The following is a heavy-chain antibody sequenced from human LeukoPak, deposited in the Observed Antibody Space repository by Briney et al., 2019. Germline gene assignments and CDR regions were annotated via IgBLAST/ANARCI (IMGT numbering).Heavy chain of an antibody. J-gene: IGHJ4*02. CDR1: GGTFISYA. V-gene: IGHV1-69*13. CDR3: ARDDIAVAGLDY. Sequence: ASVKVSCKASGGTFISYAISWVRQAPGQGLEWMGGIIPIFGTANYAQKFQGRVTITADESTSTAYMELSSLRSEDTAVYYCARDDIAVAGLDYWGQGTLVTVSS. CDR2: IIPIFGTA. D-gene: IGHD6-19*01.